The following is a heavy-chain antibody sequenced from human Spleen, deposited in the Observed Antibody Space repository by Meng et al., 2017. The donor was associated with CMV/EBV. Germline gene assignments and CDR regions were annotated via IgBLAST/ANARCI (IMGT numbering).Heavy chain of an antibody. CDR2: IYDSDNT. J-gene: IGHJ3*02. Sequence: SETLSLTCTVSGGSISSSSYYWTWIRQPPGKGLEWIGSIYDSDNTNYNPSLKSRVTMSVDTSKKQISLKLSSVLAADTAVYYCASSAYGGKFTDAFDIWGQGTMVTVSS. D-gene: IGHD4-23*01. CDR1: GGSISSSSYY. CDR3: ASSAYGGKFTDAFDI. V-gene: IGHV4-61*01.